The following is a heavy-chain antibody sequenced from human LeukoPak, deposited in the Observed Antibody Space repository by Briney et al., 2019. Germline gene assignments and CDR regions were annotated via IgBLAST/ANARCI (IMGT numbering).Heavy chain of an antibody. D-gene: IGHD6-13*01. J-gene: IGHJ4*02. CDR2: ISGGGGST. V-gene: IGHV3-23*01. CDR1: GLTFSSYA. Sequence: PGGSLRLSCAASGLTFSSYAMSWVRQAPGKGLEWVSAISGGGGSTFYADSVEGRFSISRDNSKNTLYLQMNSLRAEDTAIYYCAKSPGYSSSWCDYWGQGTLVTVSS. CDR3: AKSPGYSSSWCDY.